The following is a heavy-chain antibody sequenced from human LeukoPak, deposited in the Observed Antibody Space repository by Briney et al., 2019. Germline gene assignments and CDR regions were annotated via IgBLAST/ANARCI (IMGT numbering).Heavy chain of an antibody. CDR3: ARESCNGASCFRAEGFYYFYMDV. V-gene: IGHV4-61*02. J-gene: IGHJ6*03. D-gene: IGHD2-2*01. CDR1: GASISRGSYY. Sequence: SQTLSLTCSVSGASISRGSYYWSWIRQPAGKGLEWIGRIYTSGDTNYTPSLESRVTISVDTSQNQLSLRLTSVTVADTAIYYCARESCNGASCFRAEGFYYFYMDVWGKGTTVTVSS. CDR2: IYTSGDT.